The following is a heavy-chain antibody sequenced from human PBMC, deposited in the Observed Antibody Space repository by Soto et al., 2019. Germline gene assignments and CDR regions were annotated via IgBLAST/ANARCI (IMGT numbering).Heavy chain of an antibody. Sequence: PGGSLRLSCAASGFTFSSYAMSWVRQAPGKGLEWVSAISGSGGSTYYADSVKGRFTISRDNSKNTLYLQMSSLRAEDTAIYYCARGDRGGFDLWGHGTVVTVSS. CDR3: ARGDRGGFDL. D-gene: IGHD3-10*01. V-gene: IGHV3-23*01. CDR2: ISGSGGST. J-gene: IGHJ3*01. CDR1: GFTFSSYA.